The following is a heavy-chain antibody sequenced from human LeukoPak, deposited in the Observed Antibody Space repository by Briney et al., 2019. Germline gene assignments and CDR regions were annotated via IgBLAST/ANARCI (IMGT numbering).Heavy chain of an antibody. CDR3: ARHLGRYSSGWYGDDYYYYYYMDV. Sequence: SETLSLTCTVSGFSISSSSYYWGWIRQPPGKGLEWIGSIYYSGNTYYNPSLKSRVTISVDTSKNHFSLKLSSVTAADTAVYYCARHLGRYSSGWYGDDYYYYYYMDVWGKGTTVTISS. D-gene: IGHD6-19*01. J-gene: IGHJ6*03. CDR1: GFSISSSSYY. V-gene: IGHV4-39*01. CDR2: IYYSGNT.